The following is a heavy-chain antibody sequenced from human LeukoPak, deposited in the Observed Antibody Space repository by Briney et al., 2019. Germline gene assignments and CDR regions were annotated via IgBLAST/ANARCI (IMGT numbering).Heavy chain of an antibody. V-gene: IGHV4-59*01. J-gene: IGHJ4*02. CDR1: GGSISGYY. D-gene: IGHD5-18*01. CDR3: AVDRGYSYGYFGY. CDR2: IYYSGST. Sequence: SETLSLTCTVSGGSISGYYWSWIRQPPGKGLEWIGYIYYSGSTNYNPSLRSRVTISVDTSKNQFSLKPRSVTAADTAVYYCAVDRGYSYGYFGYWGQGTLVTVSS.